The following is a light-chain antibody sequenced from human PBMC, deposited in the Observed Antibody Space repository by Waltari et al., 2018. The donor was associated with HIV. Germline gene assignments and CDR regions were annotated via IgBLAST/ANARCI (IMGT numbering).Light chain of an antibody. CDR1: SLTTYY. J-gene: IGLJ1*01. CDR3: NARDSSDNRGV. Sequence: SSELTQDPDVSVALGQTVRITCQGDSLTTYYASWYQQKPGQAPILVMYGKNNRPSGIPDRFSGSSSGDTASLAITGAQAEDEADYYCNARDSSDNRGVVGSGTKVTIL. V-gene: IGLV3-19*01. CDR2: GKN.